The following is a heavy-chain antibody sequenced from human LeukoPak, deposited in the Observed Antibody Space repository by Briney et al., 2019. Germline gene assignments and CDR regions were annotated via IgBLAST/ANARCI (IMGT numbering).Heavy chain of an antibody. CDR1: GATISSYY. D-gene: IGHD3-9*01. J-gene: IGHJ1*01. V-gene: IGHV4-4*07. CDR3: ATGTGYYKGAEYFQY. Sequence: SETLSLTCSVSGATISSYYWSWIRQPAGEGLEYIGRVYTTGGTHYNPTLKSRLTMSADTSKNQFYLKLTSVTAADTAVYYCATGTGYYKGAEYFQYWGQGTLVTVSS. CDR2: VYTTGGT.